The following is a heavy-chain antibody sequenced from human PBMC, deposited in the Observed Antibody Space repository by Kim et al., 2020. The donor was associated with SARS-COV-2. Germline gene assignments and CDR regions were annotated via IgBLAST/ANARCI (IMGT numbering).Heavy chain of an antibody. Sequence: YADSVKGRFTISRDNSKSTLYLQMNSLRHEDTAVYYCAKAVGATYYYGMDAWGQGTTVTVSS. J-gene: IGHJ6*02. V-gene: IGHV3-30*02. CDR3: AKAVGATYYYGMDA. D-gene: IGHD1-26*01.